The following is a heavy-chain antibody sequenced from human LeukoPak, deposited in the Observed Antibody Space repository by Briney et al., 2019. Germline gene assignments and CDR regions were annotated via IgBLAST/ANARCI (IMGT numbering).Heavy chain of an antibody. CDR2: ISVIGGST. D-gene: IGHD6-19*01. CDR1: GFTFSDYY. CDR3: AKGGWLEY. Sequence: GGSLRLSCAASGFTFSDYYMSWVRQPPGKGLEWVSAISVIGGSTYYADSVKGRFTSSRDNSKNTPYLQMNSLRAEDTAVYYCAKGGWLEYWGQGTLVTVSS. J-gene: IGHJ4*02. V-gene: IGHV3-23*01.